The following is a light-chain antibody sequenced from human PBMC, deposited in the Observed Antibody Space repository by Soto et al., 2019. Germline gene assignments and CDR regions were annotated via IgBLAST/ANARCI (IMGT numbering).Light chain of an antibody. V-gene: IGLV2-14*01. CDR2: DVS. CDR1: SSDVGGYNY. J-gene: IGLJ1*01. Sequence: QSALTQPVSVSGSPGQSLTISCTGTSSDVGGYNYVSWYQQHPGKAPKLMIYDVSNRPSGISNRFSGSKSGNTASLTISGLQAEDEADYYCSSYTGSSTYVFGTGTKVTVL. CDR3: SSYTGSSTYV.